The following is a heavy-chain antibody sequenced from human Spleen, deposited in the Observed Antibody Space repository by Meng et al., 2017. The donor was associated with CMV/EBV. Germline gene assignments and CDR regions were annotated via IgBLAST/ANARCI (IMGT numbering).Heavy chain of an antibody. Sequence: GGSRRLSCAGSGFTFSSYEMNWVRQAPGKGLEWVSYVSSSGNTIYYTDSVKGRFTSSRDNAKNSLYLQMNSLRAEDTAVYYCARGAEDGPYYDFWSGYYKGGNWFDPWGQGTLVTVSS. J-gene: IGHJ5*02. CDR1: GFTFSSYE. V-gene: IGHV3-48*03. CDR3: ARGAEDGPYYDFWSGYYKGGNWFDP. CDR2: VSSSGNTI. D-gene: IGHD3-3*01.